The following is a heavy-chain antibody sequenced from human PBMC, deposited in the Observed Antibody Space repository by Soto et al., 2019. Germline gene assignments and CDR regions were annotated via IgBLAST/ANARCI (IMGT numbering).Heavy chain of an antibody. J-gene: IGHJ4*02. D-gene: IGHD6-13*01. V-gene: IGHV4-34*01. Sequence: SETLSLTCAVYGGSFSGYYWSWIRQPPGKGLEWIGEINHSGSTNYNPSLKSRVTISVDTSKNQFSLKLTSVTAADTAVYYCARLRPLYSSPAHFDYWGQGTLVTVSS. CDR1: GGSFSGYY. CDR3: ARLRPLYSSPAHFDY. CDR2: INHSGST.